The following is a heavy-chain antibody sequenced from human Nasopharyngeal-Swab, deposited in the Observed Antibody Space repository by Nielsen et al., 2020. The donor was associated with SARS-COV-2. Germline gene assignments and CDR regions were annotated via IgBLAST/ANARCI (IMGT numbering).Heavy chain of an antibody. CDR3: ARPYSGSYWSYFDY. CDR1: GFTFNSYA. D-gene: IGHD1-26*01. CDR2: ISYDGSNK. V-gene: IGHV3-30-3*01. Sequence: GESLKISCAASGFTFNSYAMHWVRQAPGKGLEWVAVISYDGSNKYYADSVKGRFTISRDNSKNTLYLQMNSLRAEDTAVYYCARPYSGSYWSYFDYWGQGTLVTVSS. J-gene: IGHJ4*02.